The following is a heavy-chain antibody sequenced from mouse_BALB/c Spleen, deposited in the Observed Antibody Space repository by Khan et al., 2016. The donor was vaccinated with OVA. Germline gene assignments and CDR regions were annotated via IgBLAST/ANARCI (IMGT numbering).Heavy chain of an antibody. CDR1: GFTFSSYG. CDR3: ARKARTIN. V-gene: IGHV5-6-3*01. Sequence: EVKLVESGGGLVQPGGSLKLSCAASGFTFSSYGMSWVRQTPDKRLELVATINSNGGSTYYPDSVKGRFTISRDKAKNTLYLQMSSLKSEDTAMNYCARKARTINWGQGTTLTVSS. J-gene: IGHJ2*01. CDR2: INSNGGST.